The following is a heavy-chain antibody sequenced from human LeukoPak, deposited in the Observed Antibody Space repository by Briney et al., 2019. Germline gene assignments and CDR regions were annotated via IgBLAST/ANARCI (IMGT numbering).Heavy chain of an antibody. CDR1: GFTFSSYW. Sequence: PGGSLRLSCAASGFTFSSYWMSWVRQAPGKGLEWVANIRQDGSTMSYVDSVRGRFTISRDNAKNSLYLQMNSLRAEDTAVYYCAKAGRAGSYFDYWGQGTLVTVSS. V-gene: IGHV3-7*03. CDR3: AKAGRAGSYFDY. D-gene: IGHD1-26*01. J-gene: IGHJ4*02. CDR2: IRQDGSTM.